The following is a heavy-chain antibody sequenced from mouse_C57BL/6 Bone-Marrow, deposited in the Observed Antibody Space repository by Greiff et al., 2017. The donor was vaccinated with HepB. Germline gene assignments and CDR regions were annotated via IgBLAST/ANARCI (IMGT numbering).Heavy chain of an antibody. CDR2: INYDGSST. CDR1: GFTFSDYY. CDR3: ARDGDDSFFDY. V-gene: IGHV5-16*01. Sequence: EVQVVESAGGLVQPGSSMKLSCTASGFTFSDYYMAWVRQVPEKGLEWVANINYDGSSTYYLDSLKSRFIISRDNAKNILYLQMSSLKSEDTATYYCARDGDDSFFDYWGQGTTLTVSS. D-gene: IGHD2-4*01. J-gene: IGHJ2*01.